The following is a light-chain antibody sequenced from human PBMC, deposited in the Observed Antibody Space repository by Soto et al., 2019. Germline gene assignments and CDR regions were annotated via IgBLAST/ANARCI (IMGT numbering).Light chain of an antibody. CDR2: EVS. J-gene: IGLJ1*01. CDR1: SSDVGAYNF. CDR3: ASLTTTNFV. Sequence: QSALTQPASVSGSPGQSITISCTGTSSDVGAYNFVSWYQHHPNKAPKLMISEVSNRPSGVSDRFSGSKSGNTASLTISGLQAEDEADYYCASLTTTNFVFGTGTKVTGL. V-gene: IGLV2-14*01.